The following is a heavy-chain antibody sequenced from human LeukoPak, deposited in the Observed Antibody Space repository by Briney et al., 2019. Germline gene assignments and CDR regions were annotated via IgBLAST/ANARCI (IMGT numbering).Heavy chain of an antibody. CDR3: ARHPSSGGDPNYGMDV. J-gene: IGHJ6*02. Sequence: SETLSLTCSVSGYSISSGYYWGWIRQPPGKGLEWIGRIYHSGSTYYDPSLKSRVTISVDTSRNQFSLKLSSVTAADTAVYYCARHPSSGGDPNYGMDVWGQGTTVTVSS. CDR1: GYSISSGYY. V-gene: IGHV4-38-2*02. CDR2: IYHSGST. D-gene: IGHD2-21*02.